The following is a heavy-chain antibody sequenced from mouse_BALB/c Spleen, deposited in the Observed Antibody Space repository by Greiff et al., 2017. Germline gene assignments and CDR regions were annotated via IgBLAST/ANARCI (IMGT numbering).Heavy chain of an antibody. CDR2: ISSGSSTI. J-gene: IGHJ4*01. CDR3: ARDDYDDAMDY. CDR1: GFTFSSFG. V-gene: IGHV5-17*02. D-gene: IGHD2-4*01. Sequence: EVQVVESGGGLVQPGGSRKLSCAASGFTFSSFGMHWVRQAPEKGLEWVAYISSGSSTIYYADTVKGRFTISRDNPKNTLFLQMTSLRSEDTAMYYCARDDYDDAMDYWGQGTSVTVSS.